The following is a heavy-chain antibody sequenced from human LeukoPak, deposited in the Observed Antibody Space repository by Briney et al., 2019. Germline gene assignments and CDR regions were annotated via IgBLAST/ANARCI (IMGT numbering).Heavy chain of an antibody. CDR3: ARAQGWERPLDF. CDR1: GYTFTGHY. D-gene: IGHD1-1*01. CDR2: INPNSDGT. J-gene: IGHJ4*02. Sequence: ASVKVSFKASGYTFTGHYLHWVRQAPGQGLEWMGWINPNSDGTKYAQNFQGRVTMTRDTSISTAYMELSRLRYDDTAVYYCARAQGWERPLDFWGQGALVTVSS. V-gene: IGHV1-2*02.